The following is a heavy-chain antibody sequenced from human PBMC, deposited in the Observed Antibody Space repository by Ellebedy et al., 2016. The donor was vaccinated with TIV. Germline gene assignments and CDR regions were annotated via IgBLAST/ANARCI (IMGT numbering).Heavy chain of an antibody. V-gene: IGHV3-7*03. CDR1: GFIVSTNH. CDR3: ARTGYGYHGMDV. CDR2: IDKNGAVK. Sequence: GESLKISCTASGFIVSTNHMTWVRQAPGKGLQWVANIDKNGAVKLYEDSVKGRFSISRDNGDNSVYLQMNSLRAEDTAVYCCARTGYGYHGMDVWGQGTTVTVSS. D-gene: IGHD5-12*01. J-gene: IGHJ6*02.